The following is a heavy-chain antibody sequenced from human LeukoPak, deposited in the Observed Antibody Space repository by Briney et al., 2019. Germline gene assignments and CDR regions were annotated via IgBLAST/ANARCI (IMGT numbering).Heavy chain of an antibody. CDR3: ARAPDVDTAYIAYYFDY. Sequence: PSETLSLTCAVSGGSIRSSNWWSWVRQSPGKGLEWIGEIYHSGSTNYNPALKSRVTISVDKSKNQFSLKLSSVTAADTAVYYCARAPDVDTAYIAYYFDYWGQGTLVTASS. J-gene: IGHJ4*02. V-gene: IGHV4-4*02. CDR2: IYHSGST. CDR1: GGSIRSSNW. D-gene: IGHD5-18*01.